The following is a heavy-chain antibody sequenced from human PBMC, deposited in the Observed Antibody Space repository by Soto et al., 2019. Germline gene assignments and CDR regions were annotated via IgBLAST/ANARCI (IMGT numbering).Heavy chain of an antibody. CDR2: IGAHGTHK. V-gene: IGHV3-30*01. D-gene: IGHD1-26*01. CDR3: ARDVRVGEPDYFDD. J-gene: IGHJ4*02. CDR1: GFIIPCCA. Sequence: QVRLVASGGGVVQPGRSLRLSCAASGFIIPCCAIHWIRQSPGKGLEWVAVIGAHGTHKYYGDSVQGRFTISRDTSQNMVFLQMDSLTAEDTALYYCARDVRVGEPDYFDDWGQGTLVSVSS.